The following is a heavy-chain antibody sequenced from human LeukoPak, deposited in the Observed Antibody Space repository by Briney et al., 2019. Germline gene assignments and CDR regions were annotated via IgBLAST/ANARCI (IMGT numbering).Heavy chain of an antibody. CDR2: ISHDGSRQ. D-gene: IGHD2-15*01. CDR1: GFTFSSSG. CDR3: AKYCSGGSCYSGLDY. Sequence: GGSLRLSCAASGFTFSSSGLHWVRQAPGKGLEWMAVISHDGSRQNYADSVKGRFTISRDNSKNTLYLQMNSLRAEDTAVYYCAKYCSGGSCYSGLDYWGQGTLVTVSS. V-gene: IGHV3-30*18. J-gene: IGHJ4*02.